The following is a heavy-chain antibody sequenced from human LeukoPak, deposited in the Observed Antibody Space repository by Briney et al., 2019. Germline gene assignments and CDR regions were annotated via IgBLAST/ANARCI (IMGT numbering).Heavy chain of an antibody. D-gene: IGHD3-22*01. CDR3: ARTKDESSGYHLGDYYYCYMDV. Sequence: SETLSLTCTVSGGSISSYYWSWIRQPPGKGLEWIGYIYYSGSTNYNPSLKSRVTISVDTSKNQFSLKLSSVTAADTAVYYCARTKDESSGYHLGDYYYCYMDVWGKGTTVTVSS. CDR1: GGSISSYY. CDR2: IYYSGST. J-gene: IGHJ6*03. V-gene: IGHV4-59*08.